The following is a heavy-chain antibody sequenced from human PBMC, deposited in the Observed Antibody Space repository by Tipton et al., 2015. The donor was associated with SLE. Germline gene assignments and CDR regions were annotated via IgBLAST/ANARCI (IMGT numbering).Heavy chain of an antibody. D-gene: IGHD6-13*01. CDR3: ARDRDSSSWYELSGSGADY. Sequence: SLRLSCAASGFTVSSNYMSWVRQAPGKGLEWVAVISYDGSNKYYADSVKGRFTISRDNSKNTLYLQMNSLRAEDTAVYYCARDRDSSSWYELSGSGADYWGQGTLVTVSS. J-gene: IGHJ4*02. V-gene: IGHV3-30*03. CDR1: GFTVSSNY. CDR2: ISYDGSNK.